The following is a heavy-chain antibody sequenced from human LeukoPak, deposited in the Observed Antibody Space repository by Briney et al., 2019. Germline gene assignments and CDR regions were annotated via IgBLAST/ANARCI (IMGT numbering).Heavy chain of an antibody. D-gene: IGHD3-9*01. CDR1: GGSISSGSYY. J-gene: IGHJ6*03. CDR2: IYTSGST. CDR3: ARDNPSVLRYFDWLLEDYYYYYYMDV. V-gene: IGHV4-61*02. Sequence: MPSQTLSLTCTVSGGSISSGSYYWSWIRQPAGKGLEWIGRIYTSGSTNYNPSLKSRVTISVDTSKNQFSRKLSYVNAADTAVYYCARDNPSVLRYFDWLLEDYYYYYYMDVWGKGTTVTVSS.